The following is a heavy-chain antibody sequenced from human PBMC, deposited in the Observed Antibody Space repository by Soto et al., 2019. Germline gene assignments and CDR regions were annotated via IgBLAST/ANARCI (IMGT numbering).Heavy chain of an antibody. D-gene: IGHD3-10*01. Sequence: GSLRLSGAGSGCTFSNYAMSWVRQAPGKGLEGVSTISGSGDSTYYADSVKGRFTIFRDNSKNTLYLQMNSLRAEDTAVYYCAFNSGSGSYYFDYWGQGTLVTVSS. J-gene: IGHJ4*02. CDR1: GCTFSNYA. CDR2: ISGSGDST. V-gene: IGHV3-23*01. CDR3: AFNSGSGSYYFDY.